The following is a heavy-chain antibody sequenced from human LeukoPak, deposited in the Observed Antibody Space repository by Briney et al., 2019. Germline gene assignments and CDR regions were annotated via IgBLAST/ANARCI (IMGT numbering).Heavy chain of an antibody. CDR3: ARNSGWFRFDY. Sequence: GGSLRLSCAASVFIFSNHCMHWVRQSPWKGLEWVANIKEDGSDKYYVDSVKGRFTISRDNAKNSLYLQMNSLRAEDTAVYYCARNSGWFRFDYWGQGTLVTVSS. D-gene: IGHD6-19*01. CDR1: VFIFSNHC. CDR2: IKEDGSDK. V-gene: IGHV3-7*03. J-gene: IGHJ4*02.